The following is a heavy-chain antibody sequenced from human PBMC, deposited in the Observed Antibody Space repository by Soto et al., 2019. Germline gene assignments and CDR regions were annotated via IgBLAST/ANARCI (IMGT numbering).Heavy chain of an antibody. CDR3: ARDYHDTRGRAFDI. D-gene: IGHD3-22*01. Sequence: QVQLVQSGAEVKKPGSSVKVSCKASGGTFSSYAISWVRQAPGQGLEWMGGIIPIFGTANYAQKFQGRVTMTTDTSTSTAYMELRSLRSDDTAVYYCARDYHDTRGRAFDIWGQGTRVTVSS. CDR1: GGTFSSYA. V-gene: IGHV1-69*06. J-gene: IGHJ3*02. CDR2: IIPIFGTA.